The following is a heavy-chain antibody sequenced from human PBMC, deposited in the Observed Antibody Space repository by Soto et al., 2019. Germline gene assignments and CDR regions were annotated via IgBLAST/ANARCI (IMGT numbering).Heavy chain of an antibody. J-gene: IGHJ4*02. CDR3: AKDLPTYGSGSYSWGYFDY. D-gene: IGHD3-10*01. V-gene: IGHV3-23*01. CDR1: GFTFSSYA. Sequence: GGSLRLSCAASGFTFSSYAMSWVRQAPGKGLEWVSAISGSGGSTYYADSVKGRFTISRDNSKNTLYLQMNSLRAEDTAVYYCAKDLPTYGSGSYSWGYFDYWGQGTLVTVSS. CDR2: ISGSGGST.